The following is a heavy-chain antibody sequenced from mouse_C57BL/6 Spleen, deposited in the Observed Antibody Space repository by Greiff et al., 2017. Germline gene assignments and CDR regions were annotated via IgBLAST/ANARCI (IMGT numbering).Heavy chain of an antibody. D-gene: IGHD1-1*01. V-gene: IGHV14-4*01. Sequence: VQLKQSGAELVRPGASVKLSCTASGFNIKDDYMHWVKQRPEQGLEWIGWIDPENGDTEYAAKFQGKATITADTSSNTAYLQLSSLTSEDTAVYYCTTLYDSPGFDYGGQGTTLTVSS. J-gene: IGHJ2*01. CDR1: GFNIKDDY. CDR2: IDPENGDT. CDR3: TTLYDSPGFDY.